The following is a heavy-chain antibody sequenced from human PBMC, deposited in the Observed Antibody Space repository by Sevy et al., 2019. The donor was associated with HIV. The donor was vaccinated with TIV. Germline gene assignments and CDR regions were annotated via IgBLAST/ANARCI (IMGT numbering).Heavy chain of an antibody. CDR2: ISGSGGTT. D-gene: IGHD6-19*01. CDR1: GFTFTNYA. Sequence: GESLKISCAASGFTFTNYAMNWVRQAPGKGLEWVSAISGSGGTTYYADSVQGRFTISRDKSKNTLYLQMNSLRAEDTAVYYCAKVLARGVAVAGTAWGMDVWGQWTTVTVSS. J-gene: IGHJ6*02. CDR3: AKVLARGVAVAGTAWGMDV. V-gene: IGHV3-23*01.